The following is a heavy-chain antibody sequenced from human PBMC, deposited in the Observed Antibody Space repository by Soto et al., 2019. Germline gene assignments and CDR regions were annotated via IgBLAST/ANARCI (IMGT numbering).Heavy chain of an antibody. D-gene: IGHD2-2*01. Sequence: SVKVSCKASGGTFSSYAISWVRQAPGQGLEWMGGIIPIFGTANYAQKFQGRVTITADKSTSTAYMELSSLRSEDTAVYYCARDGEPAAHGPGYYYYYGMDAWGQGTTVTVSS. J-gene: IGHJ6*02. V-gene: IGHV1-69*06. CDR2: IIPIFGTA. CDR1: GGTFSSYA. CDR3: ARDGEPAAHGPGYYYYYGMDA.